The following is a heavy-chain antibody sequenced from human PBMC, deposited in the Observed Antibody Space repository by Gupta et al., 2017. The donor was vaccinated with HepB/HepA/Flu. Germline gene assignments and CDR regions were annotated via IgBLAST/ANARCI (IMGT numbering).Heavy chain of an antibody. CDR3: ARLSSDFYWYFDF. V-gene: IGHV1-18*01. J-gene: IGHJ2*01. CDR2: ISGYNYKT. CDR1: GYSFTTYG. Sequence: VQLVQSGPEVKKPGASVKVSCRTSGYSFTTYGITWVRQAPGQGLEWMGWISGYNYKTNYAQKFQDRLTLTIDISTSTAYMDLRSRRSDDTAVYYCARLSSDFYWYFDFWGRVALVTVSS. D-gene: IGHD3-22*01.